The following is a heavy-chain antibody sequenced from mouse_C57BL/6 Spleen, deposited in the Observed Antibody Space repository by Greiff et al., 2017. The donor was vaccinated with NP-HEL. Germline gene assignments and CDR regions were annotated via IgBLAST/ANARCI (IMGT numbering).Heavy chain of an antibody. J-gene: IGHJ2*01. CDR2: IHPSDSDT. CDR3: AKEYEDYDVPYFDY. D-gene: IGHD2-4*01. V-gene: IGHV1-74*01. CDR1: GYTFTSYW. Sequence: QVQLKQPGAELVKPGASVKVSCKASGYTFTSYWMHWVKQRPGQGLEWIGRIHPSDSDTNYNQKFKGKATLTVDKSSSTAYMQLSSLTSEDSAVYYCAKEYEDYDVPYFDYWGQGTTLTVSS.